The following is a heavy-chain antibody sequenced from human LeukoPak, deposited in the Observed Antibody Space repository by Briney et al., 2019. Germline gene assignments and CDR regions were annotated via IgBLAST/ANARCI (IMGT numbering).Heavy chain of an antibody. Sequence: SGPTLVNPTQTLTLTCTFSGFSLSTSGVGVGWIRQPPGKALEWLALIYWNDNKHYSPSLKSRLTITKDTSKNQVVLTMTNMDPVDTATYFCAHSPHGLLRYFASHAFDIWGQGTMVTVSS. CDR2: IYWNDNK. V-gene: IGHV2-5*01. CDR3: AHSPHGLLRYFASHAFDI. CDR1: GFSLSTSGVG. D-gene: IGHD3-9*01. J-gene: IGHJ3*02.